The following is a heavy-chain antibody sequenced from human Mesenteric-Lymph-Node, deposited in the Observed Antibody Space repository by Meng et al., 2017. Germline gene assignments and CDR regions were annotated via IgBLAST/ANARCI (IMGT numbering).Heavy chain of an antibody. CDR1: GSTFSSYG. D-gene: IGHD6-6*01. Sequence: GESLKISCAASGSTFSSYGMHWVRQAPGKGLEWVAVIWYDGSNKYYADSVKGRFTISRDNSKNTLYLQMNSLRAEDTAVYYCARDAPISIAARRGFDYWGQGTLVTVSS. CDR3: ARDAPISIAARRGFDY. CDR2: IWYDGSNK. V-gene: IGHV3-33*01. J-gene: IGHJ4*02.